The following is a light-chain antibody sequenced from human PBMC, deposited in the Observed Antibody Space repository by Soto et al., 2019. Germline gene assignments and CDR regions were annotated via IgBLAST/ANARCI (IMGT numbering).Light chain of an antibody. CDR3: CSYAGSSTYV. J-gene: IGLJ1*01. CDR2: GVS. CDR1: SSDVESYSL. V-gene: IGLV2-23*02. Sequence: QSVLTQPASVSGSPGQSITISCTGTSSDVESYSLVSWYQQHPGRAPKLMIYGVSKRPSGVSNRFSGSKSGNTASLTISGLQAEDEADYYCCSYAGSSTYVFGTGTQLTVL.